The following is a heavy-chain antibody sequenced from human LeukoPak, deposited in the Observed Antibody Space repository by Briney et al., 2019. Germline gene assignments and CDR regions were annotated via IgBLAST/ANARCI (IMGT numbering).Heavy chain of an antibody. Sequence: GASVKVSCKVSGYTHTELSMHWVRQAPGKGLEWMGGFDPEDGETIYAQKFQGRVTMTEDTSTDTAYMELSSLRSEDTAVYYCATDVRLVGATRDYWGQGTLVTVSS. D-gene: IGHD1-26*01. CDR1: GYTHTELS. CDR3: ATDVRLVGATRDY. CDR2: FDPEDGET. J-gene: IGHJ4*02. V-gene: IGHV1-24*01.